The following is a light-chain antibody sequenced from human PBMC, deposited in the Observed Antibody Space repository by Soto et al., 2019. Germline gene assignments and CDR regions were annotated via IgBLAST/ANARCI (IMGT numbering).Light chain of an antibody. Sequence: QSVLTQPASVSGSPGQSITISCTGTSSDVGGYNYVSWYQQHPGKAPKLMIYKVSNRPSGVSNRFSGSKSGNTASLTISGLQAEDEDDYYCSSYTSSSTPYVFGTGTKLTVL. V-gene: IGLV2-14*01. CDR1: SSDVGGYNY. J-gene: IGLJ1*01. CDR2: KVS. CDR3: SSYTSSSTPYV.